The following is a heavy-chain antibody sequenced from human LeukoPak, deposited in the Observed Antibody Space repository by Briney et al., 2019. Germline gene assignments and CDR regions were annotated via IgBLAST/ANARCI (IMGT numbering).Heavy chain of an antibody. CDR2: LYSGGTT. CDR1: GFTVRSNY. D-gene: IGHD2-2*01. J-gene: IGHJ4*02. Sequence: GGSLRLSCAASGFTVRSNYMSWVRQAPGKGLEWVSVLYSGGTTYYADSVKGRFTISRDSSKNTVYLQMNSLRAEDTAVYYCSGAKEVHQVLCETPMFWGQGTLVTVSS. CDR3: SGAKEVHQVLCETPMF. V-gene: IGHV3-53*01.